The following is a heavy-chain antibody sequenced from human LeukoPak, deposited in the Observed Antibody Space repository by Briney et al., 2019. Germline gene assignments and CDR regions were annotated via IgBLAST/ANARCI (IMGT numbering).Heavy chain of an antibody. D-gene: IGHD4/OR15-4a*01. J-gene: IGHJ6*03. CDR1: GGSISSYY. CDR2: IYYSGST. Sequence: PSETLSLTCTVSGGSISSYYWSSIRQPPGKGLEWIGYIYYSGSTNYNPSLKSRVTISVDTSKNQFSLKLSSVTAADTAVYYCARYSMELDYYYYYYMDVWDKGTTVTVSS. V-gene: IGHV4-59*01. CDR3: ARYSMELDYYYYYYMDV.